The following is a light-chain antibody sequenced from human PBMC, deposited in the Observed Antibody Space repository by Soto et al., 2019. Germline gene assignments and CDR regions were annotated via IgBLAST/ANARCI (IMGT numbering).Light chain of an antibody. J-gene: IGKJ1*01. V-gene: IGKV3-15*01. CDR3: QQYRSWPRT. CDR1: QDVMYD. CDR2: GAS. Sequence: EIVLTQSPATLSVSPGGRATLSCRASQDVMYDLAWYQQKPGQAPRLLVYGASTRATDAPPRFRGSGPGTEFSLTISSLQSEDFATYYCQQYRSWPRTFGQGSRVEIK.